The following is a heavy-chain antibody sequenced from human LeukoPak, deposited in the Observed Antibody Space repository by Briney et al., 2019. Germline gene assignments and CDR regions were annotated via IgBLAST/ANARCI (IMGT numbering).Heavy chain of an antibody. CDR2: ISYDGSNK. J-gene: IGHJ6*03. CDR1: GFTFSSYG. V-gene: IGHV3-30*03. CDR3: ALLPRYFDWLSDTDYYYYMDV. Sequence: PGGSLRLSCAASGFTFSSYGMHWVRQAPGKGLEWVAVISYDGSNKYYADSVKGRFTISRDNSKNTLYLQMNSLRAEDTAVYYCALLPRYFDWLSDTDYYYYMDVWGKGTTVTVSS. D-gene: IGHD3-9*01.